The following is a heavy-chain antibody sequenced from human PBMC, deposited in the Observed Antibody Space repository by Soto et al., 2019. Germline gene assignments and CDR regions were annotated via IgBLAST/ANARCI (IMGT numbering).Heavy chain of an antibody. CDR3: ARTIGWTSQAVASTMFGYYYYGMDV. Sequence: QVQLVESGGGVVQPGRSLRLSCAASGFTFSSYAMHWVRQAPGKGLEWVAVISYDGSNKYYADSVKGRFTISRDNSKNTLGLQMNSLRAEDTAVYYCARTIGWTSQAVASTMFGYYYYGMDVWGQGTTVTVSS. D-gene: IGHD6-19*01. CDR2: ISYDGSNK. J-gene: IGHJ6*02. V-gene: IGHV3-30-3*01. CDR1: GFTFSSYA.